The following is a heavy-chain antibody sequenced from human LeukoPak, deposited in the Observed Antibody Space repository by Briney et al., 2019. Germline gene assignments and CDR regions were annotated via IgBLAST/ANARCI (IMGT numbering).Heavy chain of an antibody. CDR1: GYTFTSYA. J-gene: IGHJ4*02. V-gene: IGHV7-4-1*02. CDR3: ATGSLGYCSSTSCYSYYFDY. CDR2: INTNTGNP. D-gene: IGHD2-2*01. Sequence: GSVKVSCKASGYTFTSYAMNWVRQAPGQGLEWMGWINTNTGNPTYAQGFTGRFVFSLDTSVSTAYLQISSLKAEDTAVYYCATGSLGYCSSTSCYSYYFDYWGQGTLVTVSS.